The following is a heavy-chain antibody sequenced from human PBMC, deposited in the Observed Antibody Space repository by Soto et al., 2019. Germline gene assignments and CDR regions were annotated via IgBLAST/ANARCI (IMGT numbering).Heavy chain of an antibody. CDR2: INSDGSST. J-gene: IGHJ3*02. CDR3: ARGWIVGAGDAFDI. Sequence: GGSLRLSCAASGFTFSSYWMHWVRQAPGKGLVWVSRINSDGSSTSYADSVKGRFTISRDNAKNTLYLQMNSLRAEDTAVYYCARGWIVGAGDAFDIWGQGTMVTVSS. V-gene: IGHV3-74*01. CDR1: GFTFSSYW. D-gene: IGHD1-26*01.